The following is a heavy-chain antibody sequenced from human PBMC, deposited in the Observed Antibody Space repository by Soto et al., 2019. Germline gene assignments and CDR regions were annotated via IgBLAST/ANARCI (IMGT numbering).Heavy chain of an antibody. V-gene: IGHV1-2*04. Sequence: ASVKVSCKAPGYSFTDYHIHWVRQAPGQGLEWLGRLNPKSGGTSTAQKFQGWVTMTTDTSISTASMELTRLKSDDTAIYYCARGDSTDCSNGVCSFFYNHDMDVWG. D-gene: IGHD2-8*01. CDR2: LNPKSGGT. J-gene: IGHJ6*02. CDR3: ARGDSTDCSNGVCSFFYNHDMDV. CDR1: GYSFTDYH.